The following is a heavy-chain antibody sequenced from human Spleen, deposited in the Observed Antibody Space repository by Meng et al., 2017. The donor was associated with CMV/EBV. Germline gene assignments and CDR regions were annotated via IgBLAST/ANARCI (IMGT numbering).Heavy chain of an antibody. CDR3: AREGSGSNGSSRYGHFHH. CDR2: IYYSGST. D-gene: IGHD6-13*01. V-gene: IGHV4-61*01. CDR1: GGSVSSGSYY. Sequence: SETLSLTCTVSGGSVSSGSYYWSWIRQPPGKGLEWIGYIYYSGSTNYNPSLKSRVIISVDTSKNQFSLKLTSVTAADTAVYYCAREGSGSNGSSRYGHFHHWGQGTLVTVSS. J-gene: IGHJ1*01.